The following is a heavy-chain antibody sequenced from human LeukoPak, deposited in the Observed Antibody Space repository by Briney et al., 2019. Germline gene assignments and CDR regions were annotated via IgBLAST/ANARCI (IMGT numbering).Heavy chain of an antibody. CDR3: ARHRMGASFDY. D-gene: IGHD1-26*01. CDR2: IYYSGST. J-gene: IGHJ4*02. Sequence: SETLSLTCTVSGGSISHYYWSWIRQPPGKGLEWIGYIYYSGSTNYNPSLKSRVTISVDTSKNQFSLKLNSVAAADTAVYYCARHRMGASFDYWGRGTLVTVSS. V-gene: IGHV4-59*08. CDR1: GGSISHYY.